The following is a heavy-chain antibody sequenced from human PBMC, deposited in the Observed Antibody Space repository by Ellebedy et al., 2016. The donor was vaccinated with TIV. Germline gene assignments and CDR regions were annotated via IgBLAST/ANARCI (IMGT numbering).Heavy chain of an antibody. CDR3: ARGRGSSWYSYFDY. CDR1: GYSFTSYW. Sequence: PGGSLRLSCKGSGYSFTSYWIGWVRQMPGKGLEWRGIIYPDDSDTRYSPSFEGQVTISPDKSLSTAYLQWSSLKASDTAMYYCARGRGSSWYSYFDYWGQGTLVTVSS. V-gene: IGHV5-51*01. CDR2: IYPDDSDT. D-gene: IGHD6-13*01. J-gene: IGHJ4*02.